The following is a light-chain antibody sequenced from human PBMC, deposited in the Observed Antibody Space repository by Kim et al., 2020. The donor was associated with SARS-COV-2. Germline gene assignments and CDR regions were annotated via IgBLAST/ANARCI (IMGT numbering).Light chain of an antibody. CDR2: GAS. CDR3: HQYGDSPDT. J-gene: IGKJ2*01. CDR1: QSVGSNY. Sequence: EIVLTQSPGTLSLSPGERATLSCRASQSVGSNYLAWYQQKPGQAPRLVMYGASSRATDIPDRFSGSGSGTDFTLTINRLEPEDFAVYYCHQYGDSPDTFGQGTKLEI. V-gene: IGKV3-20*01.